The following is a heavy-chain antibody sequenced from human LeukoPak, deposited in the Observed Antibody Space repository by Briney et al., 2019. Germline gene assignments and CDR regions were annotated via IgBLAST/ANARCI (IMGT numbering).Heavy chain of an antibody. CDR1: GFTFSSYS. Sequence: GGSLRLSCAASGFTFSSYSMNWVRQAPGKGLEWVSSISSSSSYIYYADSVKGRFTISRDNAKNSLYLQMNSLRAEDTAVYYCASRARRFAHAFDIWGQGAMVTVSS. CDR3: ASRARRFAHAFDI. J-gene: IGHJ3*02. V-gene: IGHV3-21*01. CDR2: ISSSSSYI. D-gene: IGHD3-10*01.